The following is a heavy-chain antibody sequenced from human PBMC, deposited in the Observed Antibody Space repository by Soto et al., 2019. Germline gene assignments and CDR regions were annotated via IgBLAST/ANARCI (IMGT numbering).Heavy chain of an antibody. D-gene: IGHD2-2*01. Sequence: GASLKVSCKTSGYTFTSYAMHWVRQAPGQRLEWMGWINAGNGNTKYSQKFQGRVTMTTDTSTSTAYMELSSLRSEDTAVYYCARSPAYYMDVWGKGTTVTVSS. CDR3: ARSPAYYMDV. J-gene: IGHJ6*03. CDR2: INAGNGNT. V-gene: IGHV1-3*01. CDR1: GYTFTSYA.